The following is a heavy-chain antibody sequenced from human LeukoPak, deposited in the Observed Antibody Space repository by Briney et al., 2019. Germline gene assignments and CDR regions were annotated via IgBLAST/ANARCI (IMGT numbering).Heavy chain of an antibody. CDR2: ITSSSTYI. CDR1: GFIFSSHS. V-gene: IGHV3-21*01. D-gene: IGHD1-14*01. Sequence: PGGSLRLSCAASGFIFSSHSMNWVRQVPGKGLEWVSSITSSSTYIYYADSVKGRFTISRDNAKNSLYLQMYSLRAEDTAVYYCARDAGITGTTDLDYWGHGTLVTVSS. J-gene: IGHJ4*01. CDR3: ARDAGITGTTDLDY.